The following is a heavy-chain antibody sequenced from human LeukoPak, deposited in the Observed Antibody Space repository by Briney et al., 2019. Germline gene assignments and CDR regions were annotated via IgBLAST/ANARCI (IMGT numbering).Heavy chain of an antibody. J-gene: IGHJ6*02. CDR3: ASRRGVTMYYYYGMAV. Sequence: GGSLRLSCAASGFTFSSYSMDWVRQAPGKGLEWVSSISSSSSYIYYADSVKGRFTISRDNAKNSLYLQMNSLRAEDTAVYYCASRRGVTMYYYYGMAVWGQGTTVTVSS. D-gene: IGHD3-10*01. V-gene: IGHV3-21*01. CDR2: ISSSSSYI. CDR1: GFTFSSYS.